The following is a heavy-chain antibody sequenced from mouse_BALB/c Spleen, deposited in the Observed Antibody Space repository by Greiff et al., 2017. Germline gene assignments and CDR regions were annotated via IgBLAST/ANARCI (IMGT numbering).Heavy chain of an antibody. CDR3: ARDREYGSSVYAMEY. Sequence: EVQRVEPGGGLVKPGGPLKLSSAASGFTFSDYYMYWVRQTPEKRLEWVATLSDGGSYTYHPESVKGRFSIYRDNAKNNLYLQMSSLKSEDTAMYYCARDREYGSSVYAMEYWGQGTSVTVS. V-gene: IGHV5-4*02. D-gene: IGHD1-1*01. CDR1: GFTFSDYY. J-gene: IGHJ4*01. CDR2: LSDGGSYT.